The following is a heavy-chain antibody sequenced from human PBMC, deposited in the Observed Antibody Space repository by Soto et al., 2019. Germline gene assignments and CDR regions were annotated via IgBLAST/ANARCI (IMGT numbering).Heavy chain of an antibody. Sequence: QVNLVQSGAEVKKPGASVYVSCKASGYTFTDYYVHWVRQAPGQGLEWMGWINPNVGGTNYARKFQGRLTMTRDTSISTVYMQLTRLGPDDTARYYCARGGREVPRIPYDTWGQGTLVTVSS. CDR2: INPNVGGT. CDR1: GYTFTDYY. J-gene: IGHJ5*02. D-gene: IGHD3-16*01. V-gene: IGHV1-2*02. CDR3: ARGGREVPRIPYDT.